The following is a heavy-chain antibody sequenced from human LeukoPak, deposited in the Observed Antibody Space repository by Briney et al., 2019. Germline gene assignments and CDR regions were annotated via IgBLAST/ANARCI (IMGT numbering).Heavy chain of an antibody. CDR1: GFTFSSYW. CDR2: IKQDGSEK. D-gene: IGHD2-2*01. CDR3: ARVGPSSTSWADAFDI. Sequence: GGSLRLSCAASGFTFSSYWMSWVRQAPGEGLEWVANIKQDGSEKYYVDSVKGRFTISRDNAKNSLNLQMNSLRAEDTAVYYCARVGPSSTSWADAFDIWGQGTMVTVSS. V-gene: IGHV3-7*01. J-gene: IGHJ3*02.